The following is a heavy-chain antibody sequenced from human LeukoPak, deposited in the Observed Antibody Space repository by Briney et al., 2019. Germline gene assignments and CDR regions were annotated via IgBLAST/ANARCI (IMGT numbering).Heavy chain of an antibody. J-gene: IGHJ3*02. CDR2: INPNSGGT. CDR3: ARDRPHCSSTSCLAFDI. V-gene: IGHV1-2*02. CDR1: GYTFTGYY. Sequence: ASVKVSCKASGYTFTGYYMHWVRQAPGQGLEWMGWINPNSGGTNYAQKFQGRVTMTRDTSISTAYMELSRLRSDDTAVYYCARDRPHCSSTSCLAFDIWGQGTMVTVSS. D-gene: IGHD2-2*01.